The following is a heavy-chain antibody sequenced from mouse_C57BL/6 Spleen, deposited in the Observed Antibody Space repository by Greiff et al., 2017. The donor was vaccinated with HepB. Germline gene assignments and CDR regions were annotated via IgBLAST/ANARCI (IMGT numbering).Heavy chain of an antibody. CDR2: IYPGSGNT. CDR1: GYTFTDYY. D-gene: IGHD2-12*01. CDR3: ARGDDGFAY. J-gene: IGHJ3*01. Sequence: QVQLKESGAELVRPGASVKLSCKASGYTFTDYYINWVKQRPGQGLEWIARIYPGSGNTYYNEKFKGKATLTAEKSSSTAYMQLSSLTSEDSAVYFCARGDDGFAYWGQGTLVTVSA. V-gene: IGHV1-76*01.